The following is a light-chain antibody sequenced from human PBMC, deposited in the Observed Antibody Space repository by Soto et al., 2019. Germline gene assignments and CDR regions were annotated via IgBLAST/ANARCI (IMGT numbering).Light chain of an antibody. CDR2: QVT. Sequence: SALTQPASVSGSPGQSITISCTGTSSDVGGYNYVSWYQHHPGKVPKLMIFQVTKRPSGVSDRFYGSKSGNTASLTISGLQAEDEGDYFCSSYTTSSTYVLGTGTKVTVL. CDR1: SSDVGGYNY. CDR3: SSYTTSSTYV. V-gene: IGLV2-14*01. J-gene: IGLJ1*01.